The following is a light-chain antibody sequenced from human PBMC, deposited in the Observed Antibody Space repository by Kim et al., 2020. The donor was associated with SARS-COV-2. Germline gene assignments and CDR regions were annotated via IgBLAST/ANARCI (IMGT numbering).Light chain of an antibody. Sequence: SASEGDRVTITCRASQGISNSLAWFQQKPGKAPKSLISAASSLQSGVPSRFSGSGSGTDFTLVISSLQPEDVATYYCQHYSFYPFSFGQGTKLEI. CDR3: QHYSFYPFS. V-gene: IGKV1-16*01. CDR2: AAS. CDR1: QGISNS. J-gene: IGKJ2*03.